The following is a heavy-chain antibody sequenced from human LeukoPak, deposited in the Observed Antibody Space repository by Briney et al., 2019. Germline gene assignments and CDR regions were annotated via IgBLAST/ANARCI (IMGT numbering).Heavy chain of an antibody. Sequence: GSLRLSCAASGFTFSSYSMNWVRQAPGKGLEWVSSISSSSSYIYYADSVKGRFTISRDNAKNSLYLQMNSLRAEDTAVYYCARDLIYYDSSGYLYDAFDIWGQGTMVTVSS. D-gene: IGHD3-22*01. CDR1: GFTFSSYS. J-gene: IGHJ3*02. CDR3: ARDLIYYDSSGYLYDAFDI. CDR2: ISSSSSYI. V-gene: IGHV3-21*01.